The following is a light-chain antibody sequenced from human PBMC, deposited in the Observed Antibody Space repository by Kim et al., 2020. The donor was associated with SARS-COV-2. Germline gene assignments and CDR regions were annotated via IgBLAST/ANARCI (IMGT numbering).Light chain of an antibody. CDR1: SGHSSYA. V-gene: IGLV4-69*01. CDR2: VNGDGSH. CDR3: QTWGTGWV. J-gene: IGLJ3*02. Sequence: QSVLTQSPSASASLGASVKLTCTLSSGHSSYAIAWHQQQPEKGPRYLMKVNGDGSHTKGDGIPDRFSGSSSGAERYLTISSLQSEDETDYYCQTWGTGWVFGGGTQLTVL.